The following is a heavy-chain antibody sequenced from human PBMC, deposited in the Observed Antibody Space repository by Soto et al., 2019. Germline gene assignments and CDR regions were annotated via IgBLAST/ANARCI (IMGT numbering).Heavy chain of an antibody. CDR2: ISYDVNNK. D-gene: IGHD3-22*01. Sequence: GGSLRLSCASSGFTFCSYAMHWVRQAPGKVLEWVAVISYDVNNKYYADSVKGRFTIPRDNSKNTLFLQMTSLRAEDTAVYYCARDSSGYALYFAYWGHGTLVTGTS. CDR1: GFTFCSYA. V-gene: IGHV3-30-3*01. J-gene: IGHJ4*01. CDR3: ARDSSGYALYFAY.